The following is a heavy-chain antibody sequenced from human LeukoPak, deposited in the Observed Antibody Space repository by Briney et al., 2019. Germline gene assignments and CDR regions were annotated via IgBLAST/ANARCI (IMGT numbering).Heavy chain of an antibody. CDR2: INPNSGGT. Sequence: GASVKVSCKASGYTFTSYYMHWVRQAPGQGLEWMGWINPNSGGTNYAQKFQGRVTMTRDTSISTAYMELSRLRSDDTAVYYCARDPRYCSGTSCYPYNWFDPWGQGTLVTVSS. CDR3: ARDPRYCSGTSCYPYNWFDP. D-gene: IGHD2-2*01. V-gene: IGHV1-2*02. CDR1: GYTFTSYY. J-gene: IGHJ5*02.